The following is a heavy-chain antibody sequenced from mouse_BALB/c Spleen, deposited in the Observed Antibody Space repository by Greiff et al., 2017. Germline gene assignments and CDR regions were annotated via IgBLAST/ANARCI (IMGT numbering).Heavy chain of an antibody. CDR1: GFTFSSYT. D-gene: IGHD2-3*01. CDR2: ISTGGGST. Sequence: EVQLVESGGGLVQPGGSLKLSCAASGFTFSSYTMPWVRQTPEKRLEWVAYISTGGGSTYYPDTVKGRFTITSDNANNTRYLQMSSLTSEDTAMCYYARHEGYYVGRMDYWGQGTSVTVSS. V-gene: IGHV5-12-2*01. J-gene: IGHJ4*01. CDR3: ARHEGYYVGRMDY.